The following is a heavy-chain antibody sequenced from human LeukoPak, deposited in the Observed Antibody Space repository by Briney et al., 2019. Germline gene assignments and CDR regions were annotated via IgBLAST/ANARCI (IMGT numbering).Heavy chain of an antibody. Sequence: GGSLRLSCAASGFTFSSYAMSWVRQAPGKGLEWVSAISGSGGSTYYADSVKGRFTISRDSSKDTLYPQMNSLRAEDTAVYYCAQDGYYVSLYYLDYWGQGTLVTVSS. CDR1: GFTFSSYA. CDR3: AQDGYYVSLYYLDY. D-gene: IGHD3-10*02. CDR2: ISGSGGST. V-gene: IGHV3-23*01. J-gene: IGHJ4*02.